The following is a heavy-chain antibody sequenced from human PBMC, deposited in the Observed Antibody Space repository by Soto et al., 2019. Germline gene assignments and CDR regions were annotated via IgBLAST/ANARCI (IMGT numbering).Heavy chain of an antibody. CDR2: IWYDGSNK. CDR3: AKASGRSYPESRVSDL. CDR1: GFSFSSYG. J-gene: IGHJ5*02. D-gene: IGHD1-26*01. V-gene: IGHV3-33*06. Sequence: GGSLRLSCAASGFSFSSYGMHWVRQAPGKGLEWVAVIWYDGSNKYYEDSVKGRFSISRDNSKNTLYLQMNSLRVEDTAIYYCAKASGRSYPESRVSDLWGQGTRVTVSS.